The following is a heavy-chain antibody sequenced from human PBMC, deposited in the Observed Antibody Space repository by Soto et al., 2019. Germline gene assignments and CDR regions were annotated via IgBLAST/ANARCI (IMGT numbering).Heavy chain of an antibody. CDR3: ARFTRGSSGDY. Sequence: EVQLVESGGDLVQPGGSLRLSCVASGFTFNTYWMSWVRQAPGKGLEGVANIKEDGSDKYYVDSVKGRFTISRDNAKNLLYLQMTSLGAGDTAMYYCARFTRGSSGDYWGQGTVVTVSS. CDR1: GFTFNTYW. D-gene: IGHD6-25*01. V-gene: IGHV3-7*01. CDR2: IKEDGSDK. J-gene: IGHJ4*02.